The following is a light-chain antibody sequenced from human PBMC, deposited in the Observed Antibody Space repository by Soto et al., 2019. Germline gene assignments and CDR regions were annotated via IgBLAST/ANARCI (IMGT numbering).Light chain of an antibody. CDR1: TSNIGTNY. V-gene: IGLV1-47*01. CDR2: RND. CDR3: AGWYETLSGV. J-gene: IGLJ3*02. Sequence: QTVVTQPPSVSGTPGQRVIISCSGGTSNIGTNYFYWFQHLPGTAPKLLIYRNDQRPSGVPERFSGSKSGTSASLAISGLRREDEAPYYCAGWYETLSGVFGGGTELTVL.